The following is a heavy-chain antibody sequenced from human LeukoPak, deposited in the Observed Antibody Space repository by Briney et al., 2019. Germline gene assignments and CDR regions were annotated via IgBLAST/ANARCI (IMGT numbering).Heavy chain of an antibody. Sequence: SETLSLTCAVYGGSFSGYYWSWIRQPLGKGLEWIGKINHSGSTNYSPSLKSRVTMSIDTSKNQFSLKLNSMTAADTAVYYCARGEGARDGYNYAGPFYFDYWGHGTLVTVSS. D-gene: IGHD5-24*01. CDR2: INHSGST. J-gene: IGHJ4*01. V-gene: IGHV4-34*01. CDR1: GGSFSGYY. CDR3: ARGEGARDGYNYAGPFYFDY.